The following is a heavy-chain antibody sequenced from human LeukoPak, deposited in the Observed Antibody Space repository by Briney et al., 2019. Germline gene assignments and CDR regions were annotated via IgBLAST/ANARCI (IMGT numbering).Heavy chain of an antibody. CDR1: GFTFSSYS. D-gene: IGHD2-2*01. J-gene: IGHJ4*02. CDR3: ARDGQQGNYFDY. Sequence: GGSLRLSCAASGFTFSSYSMNWVRQAPGKGLEWVSSISSSSSYIYYADSVKGRFTISRDNAKNSLYLQMNSLRAEDTAVYYCARDGQQGNYFDYWSQGTLVTVSS. CDR2: ISSSSSYI. V-gene: IGHV3-21*01.